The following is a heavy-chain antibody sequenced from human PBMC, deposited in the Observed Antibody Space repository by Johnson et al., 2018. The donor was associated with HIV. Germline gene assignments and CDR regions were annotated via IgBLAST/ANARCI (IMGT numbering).Heavy chain of an antibody. CDR3: ARGRGFGGPGSPGAFDM. CDR2: IGTAGDT. CDR1: GFTFSSYD. Sequence: MQLVESGGGLVQPGGSLRLSCAASGFTFSSYDMHWVRQATGKGLEWVSAIGTAGDTYYPGSVKGRFTISRENAKNSLYLQMNSLRAGDTAVYSCARGRGFGGPGSPGAFDMWGQGTMVTVSS. V-gene: IGHV3-13*01. J-gene: IGHJ3*02. D-gene: IGHD3-10*01.